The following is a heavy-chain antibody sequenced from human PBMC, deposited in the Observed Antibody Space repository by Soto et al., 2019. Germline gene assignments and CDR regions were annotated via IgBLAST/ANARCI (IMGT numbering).Heavy chain of an antibody. D-gene: IGHD2-15*01. CDR1: GYTFTSYA. CDR2: INAGNGNT. V-gene: IGHV1-3*01. J-gene: IGHJ5*02. Sequence: ASVKVSCKASGYTFTSYAMHWVRQAPGQRLEWMGWINAGNGNTNYAQKFQERVTITRDMSTSTAYMELSSLRSEDTAVYYCAAVRDCSGGSCYAYSNWFDPWGQGTLVTVSS. CDR3: AAVRDCSGGSCYAYSNWFDP.